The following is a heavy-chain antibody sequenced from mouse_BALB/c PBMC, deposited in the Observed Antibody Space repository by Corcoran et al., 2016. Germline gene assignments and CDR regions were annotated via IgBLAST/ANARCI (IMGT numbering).Heavy chain of an antibody. CDR3: VREVPGGYPVDY. Sequence: EIQLQQSGPELVKPGASVKMSCKASGYTFTSYVMHWVKQKPGQGLEWIGYIYPYNDGTKYNEKFKGKATLTSDKSSSTAYLERSSLTSEDSAVYYCVREVPGGYPVDYWGQGTTLTVSS. V-gene: IGHV1S136*01. D-gene: IGHD2-2*01. CDR1: GYTFTSYV. CDR2: IYPYNDGT. J-gene: IGHJ2*01.